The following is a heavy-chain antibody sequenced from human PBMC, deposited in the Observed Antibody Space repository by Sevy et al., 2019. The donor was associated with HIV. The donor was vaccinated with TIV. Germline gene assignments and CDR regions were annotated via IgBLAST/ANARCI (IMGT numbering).Heavy chain of an antibody. CDR1: GGSISRYY. V-gene: IGHV4-59*12. Sequence: SETLSLTCTVSGGSISRYYWSWIRQPPGKGLEWIGYIYYSGSTNYNPSLMSRVTISVDTSKNQFSLKLSSVTAADTAGYYCARIRAGYSHGYYFDYWGQGTLVTVSS. D-gene: IGHD5-18*01. CDR3: ARIRAGYSHGYYFDY. CDR2: IYYSGST. J-gene: IGHJ4*02.